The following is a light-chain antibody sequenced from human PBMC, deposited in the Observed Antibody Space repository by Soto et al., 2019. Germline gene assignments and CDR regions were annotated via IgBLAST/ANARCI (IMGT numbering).Light chain of an antibody. CDR2: DAS. Sequence: EIRFTRSPATVSLSTGERATLSCWASQSLSSYLAWYQQKPGQAPRLLIYDASNRANGIPARFTGSGSGTDFTLTISRLEPEDFAVYYCQQYGSSPQTFGQGTRLEI. CDR1: QSLSSY. CDR3: QQYGSSPQT. V-gene: IGKV3-11*01. J-gene: IGKJ5*01.